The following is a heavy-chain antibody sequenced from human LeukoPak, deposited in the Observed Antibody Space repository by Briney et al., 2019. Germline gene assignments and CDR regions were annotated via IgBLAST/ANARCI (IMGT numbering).Heavy chain of an antibody. CDR2: IYTSGST. CDR3: ARESSSGWYGGFDY. Sequence: SETLSLTCTVSGGSISSYYWSWIRQPAGKGLEWIGRIYTSGSTNYNPSLKSRVTISVDKSKNQFSLKLSSVTAADTAAYYCARESSSGWYGGFDYWGQGTLVTVSS. J-gene: IGHJ4*02. CDR1: GGSISSYY. V-gene: IGHV4-4*07. D-gene: IGHD6-19*01.